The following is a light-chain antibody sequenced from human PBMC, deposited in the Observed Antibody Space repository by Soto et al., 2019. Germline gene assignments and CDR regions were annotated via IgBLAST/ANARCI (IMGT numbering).Light chain of an antibody. CDR1: QSVSSY. Sequence: EIVLTQSPATLSLSPGERATLSCRASQSVSSYLAWYQQKPGQSPRLLIHGASTRASGIPDRFSGSGSGTEFTLTVSSLQSEDFAVYYCQQYNDWPRVTFGQGTRLENK. CDR3: QQYNDWPRVT. J-gene: IGKJ5*01. V-gene: IGKV3-15*01. CDR2: GAS.